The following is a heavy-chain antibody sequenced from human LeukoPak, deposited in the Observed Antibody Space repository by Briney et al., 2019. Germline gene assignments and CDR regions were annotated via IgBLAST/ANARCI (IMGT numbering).Heavy chain of an antibody. CDR3: ASLSSSSSLRYYYGMDV. V-gene: IGHV1-69*04. D-gene: IGHD6-6*01. J-gene: IGHJ6*02. CDR2: IIPILGIA. Sequence: GASVEVSCKASGGTFSSYAISWVRQAPGQGLEWMGRIIPILGIANYAQKFQGRVTITADKSTSTAYMELSSLRSEDTAVYYCASLSSSSSLRYYYGMDVWGQGATVTVSS. CDR1: GGTFSSYA.